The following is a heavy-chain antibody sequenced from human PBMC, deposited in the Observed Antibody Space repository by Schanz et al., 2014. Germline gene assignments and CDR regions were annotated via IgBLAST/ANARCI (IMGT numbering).Heavy chain of an antibody. D-gene: IGHD3-16*01. Sequence: QVQLVESGGGVVQPGRSLRLSCAASGFSFSTYAMHWVRQAPGKGLEWVAFIRYDGSKIYYADSVKGRFTISRDNPKNTLSLQMNSLRVEDTAVYYCARDLAFGGVYDRHSDSWGQGTLVTVSS. V-gene: IGHV3-30*02. CDR1: GFSFSTYA. CDR2: IRYDGSKI. J-gene: IGHJ4*02. CDR3: ARDLAFGGVYDRHSDS.